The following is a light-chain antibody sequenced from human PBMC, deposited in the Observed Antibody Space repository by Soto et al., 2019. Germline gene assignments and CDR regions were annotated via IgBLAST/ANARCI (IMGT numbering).Light chain of an antibody. V-gene: IGKV1-8*01. CDR3: QQYYSYPRT. CDR2: AAS. Sequence: AIRMTQSPSSFSASTGDRVTITCRASQGISSNLAWYQQKPGKAPKLLIYAASTLQSGVPSRFSGSGSGTDFTLTISSLQSEDFATYYCQQYYSYPRTFGQGTKLEIK. CDR1: QGISSN. J-gene: IGKJ2*01.